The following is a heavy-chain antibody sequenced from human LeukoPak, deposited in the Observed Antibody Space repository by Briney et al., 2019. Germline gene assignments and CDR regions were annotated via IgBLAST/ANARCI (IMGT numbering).Heavy chain of an antibody. CDR3: ARGQVPAARGYNWFDP. V-gene: IGHV4-34*01. CDR1: GWSFNDHY. CDR2: INARGDT. J-gene: IGHJ5*02. Sequence: SETLSLTCAVYGWSFNDHYWNWIGQPPGKGPEWIGEINARGDTNFNPSLKSRVTISVDSSKNQFSLTLRSMIAADTAVYYCARGQVPAARGYNWFDPWGQGTLVTVSS. D-gene: IGHD2-2*01.